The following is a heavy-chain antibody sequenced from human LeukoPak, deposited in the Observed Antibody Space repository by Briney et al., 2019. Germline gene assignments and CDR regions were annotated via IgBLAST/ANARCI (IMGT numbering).Heavy chain of an antibody. Sequence: SVKVSCKASGGTFSSYAISWVRQAPGQGLEWMGGTIPIFGTANYAQKFQGGVTITADKSTSTAYVELSSLRSEDTAVYYCARTRSSSSSWYGQFDYWGQGTLVTVSS. CDR1: GGTFSSYA. J-gene: IGHJ4*02. V-gene: IGHV1-69*06. CDR2: TIPIFGTA. D-gene: IGHD6-13*01. CDR3: ARTRSSSSSWYGQFDY.